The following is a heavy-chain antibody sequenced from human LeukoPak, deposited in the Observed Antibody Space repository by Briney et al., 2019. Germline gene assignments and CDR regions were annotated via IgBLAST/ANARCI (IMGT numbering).Heavy chain of an antibody. CDR2: ISSSSSTI. CDR1: GFTFSSYS. D-gene: IGHD2-21*02. CDR3: ARSCGGDCYQMDYYYYMDV. Sequence: GGSLRLSCAASGFTFSSYSMNWVRQAPGKGREWGSYISSSSSTIYYADSVKGRFTISRDNAKNSLYLQMNSLRAEDTAVYYCARSCGGDCYQMDYYYYMDVWGKGTTVTVSS. J-gene: IGHJ6*03. V-gene: IGHV3-48*01.